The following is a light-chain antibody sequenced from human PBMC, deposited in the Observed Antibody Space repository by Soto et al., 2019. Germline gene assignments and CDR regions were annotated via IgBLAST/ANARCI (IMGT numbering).Light chain of an antibody. J-gene: IGLJ2*01. CDR3: SSYPSSSTVV. CDR2: DVS. CDR1: SSDVGGYNY. Sequence: QSALTQPASVSGSPGQSITISCTGTSSDVGGYNYVSWYQQHPGKAPKLMIYDVSNRPSGVSNRFSGSKSGNTASLTISGLQAEDEADYFWSSYPSSSTVVFGGGTKLTVL. V-gene: IGLV2-14*01.